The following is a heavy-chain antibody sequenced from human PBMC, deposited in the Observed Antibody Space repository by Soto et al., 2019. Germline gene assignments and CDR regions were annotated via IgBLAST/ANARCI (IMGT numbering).Heavy chain of an antibody. CDR1: GYTLTSYG. V-gene: IGHV1-18*01. D-gene: IGHD3-22*01. J-gene: IGHJ4*02. Sequence: ASVKVSCKASGYTLTSYGISWVRQAPGQGLEWMGWISAYNGNTNYAQKLQGRVTMTTDASTSTAYMELRSLRSDDTAVYYCARDWYYYDSSGYSDYWGQGTLVTVSS. CDR2: ISAYNGNT. CDR3: ARDWYYYDSSGYSDY.